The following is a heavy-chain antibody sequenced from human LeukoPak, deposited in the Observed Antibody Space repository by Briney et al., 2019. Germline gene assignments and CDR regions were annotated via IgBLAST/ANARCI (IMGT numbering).Heavy chain of an antibody. J-gene: IGHJ4*02. CDR3: AKTYRDYFDY. CDR2: ISASGAST. V-gene: IGHV3-23*01. CDR1: GFTFNSYA. Sequence: PGGSLRLSCAASGFTFNSYAMNWVRQAPGKGLEWISAISASGASTFYADSVKGRFTISRDNAKNTVSLQLSSLRAEDTAIYYCAKTYRDYFDYWGRGTLVTVSS. D-gene: IGHD5-18*01.